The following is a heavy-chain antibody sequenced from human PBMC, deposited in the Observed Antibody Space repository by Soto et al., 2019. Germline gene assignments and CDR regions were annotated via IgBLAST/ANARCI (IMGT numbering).Heavy chain of an antibody. J-gene: IGHJ4*02. CDR3: ARGSINVGAQVNDC. V-gene: IGHV4-59*01. Sequence: PSETLSLTCIVSGGSITSYHWSWIRQFPGKGLEWIGYISNSGGTNYNPSLKSRVTISVYTSKNQFSLRLSSVTAGDTAVYFCARGSINVGAQVNDCWGQGTLVTVSS. D-gene: IGHD1-26*01. CDR2: ISNSGGT. CDR1: GGSITSYH.